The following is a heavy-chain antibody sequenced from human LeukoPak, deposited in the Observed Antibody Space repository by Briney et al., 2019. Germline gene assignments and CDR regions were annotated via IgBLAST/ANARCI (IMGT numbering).Heavy chain of an antibody. CDR3: VKDYGWLPSNYYFDY. CDR1: GFTLNSYA. J-gene: IGHJ4*02. D-gene: IGHD5-12*01. V-gene: IGHV3-64D*06. Sequence: GGSLRLSCSASGFTLNSYAMHWVRQAPGKGLEYVSAISSNGGSTYYADSVKGRCTISRDNSKNTLYLQMSSLRAEDTAVYYCVKDYGWLPSNYYFDYWGQGTLVTVSS. CDR2: ISSNGGST.